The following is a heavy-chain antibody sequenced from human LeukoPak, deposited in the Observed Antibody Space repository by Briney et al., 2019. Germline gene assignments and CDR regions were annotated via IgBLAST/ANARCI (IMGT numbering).Heavy chain of an antibody. CDR2: IKSKTDGGTT. CDR3: TTDSPYYYGSGSYRADY. J-gene: IGHJ4*02. Sequence: GGSLRLSCAASGFTFSNAWMSWVRQAPGKGLEWVGRIKSKTDGGTTDYAAPVKGRFTISRDDSKNTLYLQMNSLKTEDTAVYYCTTDSPYYYGSGSYRADYWGQGTLVTVSP. CDR1: GFTFSNAW. V-gene: IGHV3-15*01. D-gene: IGHD3-10*01.